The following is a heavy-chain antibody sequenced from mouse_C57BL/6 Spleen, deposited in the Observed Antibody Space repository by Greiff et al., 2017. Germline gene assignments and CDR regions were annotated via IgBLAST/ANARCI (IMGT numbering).Heavy chain of an antibody. D-gene: IGHD2-1*01. CDR3: ARSYGNSYYFDY. V-gene: IGHV1-81*01. CDR1: GYTFTSYG. J-gene: IGHJ2*01. CDR2: IYPRSGNT. Sequence: QVHVKQSGAELARPGASVKLSCKASGYTFTSYGISWVKQRTGQGLEWIGEIYPRSGNTYYNEKFKGKATLTADKSSSTAYMELRSLKSEDSAVYFCARSYGNSYYFDYWGQGTTLAVSS.